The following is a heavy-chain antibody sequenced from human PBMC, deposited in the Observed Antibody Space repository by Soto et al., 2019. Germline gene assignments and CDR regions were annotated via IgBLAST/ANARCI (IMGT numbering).Heavy chain of an antibody. V-gene: IGHV1-69*08. CDR3: ARVTGGHDSGGNYMDV. Sequence: QVQLVQSGPEVKKPGSSVKVSCKTSGGTLSSYSISWVRQAPGQGLEWVGESITFVGKATVAEQFQGRVTRTADRPTDTTYMELRRLPSDDAAVYYGARVTGGHDSGGNYMDVWGTGTTVTVSS. CDR2: SITFVGKA. D-gene: IGHD5-12*01. CDR1: GGTLSSYS. J-gene: IGHJ6*03.